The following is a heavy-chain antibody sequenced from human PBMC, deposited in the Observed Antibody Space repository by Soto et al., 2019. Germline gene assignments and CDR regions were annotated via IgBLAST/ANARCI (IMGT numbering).Heavy chain of an antibody. Sequence: HPGGSLRLSCAASGFTFSSYGMHWVRQAPGKGLEWVAVISYDGSNKYYADSVKGRFTISRDNSKNTLYLQMNSLRAEDTAVYYCAKDIEISKIQYNWFDPWGQGTLVTVSS. CDR1: GFTFSSYG. CDR3: AKDIEISKIQYNWFDP. J-gene: IGHJ5*02. V-gene: IGHV3-30*18. D-gene: IGHD2-15*01. CDR2: ISYDGSNK.